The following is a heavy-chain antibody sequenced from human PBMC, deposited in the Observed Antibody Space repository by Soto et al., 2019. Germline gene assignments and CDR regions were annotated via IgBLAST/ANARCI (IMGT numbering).Heavy chain of an antibody. CDR2: IDPSDSYT. CDR3: ARLRVAAAGTEYFQH. V-gene: IGHV5-10-1*01. Sequence: GESLKISCKGSGYSFTSYWISWVRQMPGKGLEWMGRIDPSDSYTNYSPSFQGHVTISADKSISTAYLQWSSLKASDTAMYYCARLRVAAAGTEYFQHWGQGTLVTVSS. CDR1: GYSFTSYW. D-gene: IGHD6-13*01. J-gene: IGHJ1*01.